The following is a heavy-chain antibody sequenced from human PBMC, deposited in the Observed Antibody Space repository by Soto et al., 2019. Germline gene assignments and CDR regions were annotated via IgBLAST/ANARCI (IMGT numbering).Heavy chain of an antibody. J-gene: IGHJ6*02. CDR1: GYTFTSYA. Sequence: QVQLVQSGAEVKKPGASVKVSCKASGYTFTSYAMHWVRQAPGQRLEWMGWINAGNGNTKYSKKFQGRVTITRDTSASTAYVEFSRQRSEDTAVNDCTRGPILWGDVWRQGTTVTVSS. V-gene: IGHV1-3*01. CDR3: TRGPILWGDV. D-gene: IGHD3-10*01. CDR2: INAGNGNT.